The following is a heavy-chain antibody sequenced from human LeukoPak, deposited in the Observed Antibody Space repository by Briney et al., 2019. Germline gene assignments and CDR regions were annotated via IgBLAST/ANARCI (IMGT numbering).Heavy chain of an antibody. CDR3: ARKYSSIWGRIDP. D-gene: IGHD6-19*01. Sequence: GGSLRLSCAAYGFTFNTYAMHWVRKATGKGLEWLALISFDGSYKYYADSVRGLFHIYRDNSKNTLYLQMRSWRVEDTAMFYCARKYSSIWGRIDPWGQGTLVTVSS. V-gene: IGHV3-30*04. J-gene: IGHJ5*02. CDR2: ISFDGSYK. CDR1: GFTFNTYA.